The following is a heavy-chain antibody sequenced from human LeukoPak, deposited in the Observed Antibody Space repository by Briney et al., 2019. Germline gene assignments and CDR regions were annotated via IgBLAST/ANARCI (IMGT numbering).Heavy chain of an antibody. Sequence: GGSLRLSCAASGFTVSSNYMSWVRQAPGKGLEWVSAISGSSDSTSYADSVKGRFTISRDNSKNTVYLQMTSLRADDTAVYYCAREEVYWLQPFDYWGQGTLVTVSS. CDR1: GFTVSSNY. D-gene: IGHD2-8*02. CDR2: ISGSSDST. CDR3: AREEVYWLQPFDY. V-gene: IGHV3-23*01. J-gene: IGHJ4*02.